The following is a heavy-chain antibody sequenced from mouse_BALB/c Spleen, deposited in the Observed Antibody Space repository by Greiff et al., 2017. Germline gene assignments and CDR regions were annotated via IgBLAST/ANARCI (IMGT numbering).Heavy chain of an antibody. D-gene: IGHD2-3*01. J-gene: IGHJ3*01. CDR2: ISSGGSYT. CDR3: AREGGYDGYPFAY. Sequence: EVKLVESGGGLVKPGGSLKLSCAASGFTFSSYAMSWVRQTPEKRLEWVATISSGGSYTYYPDSVKGRFTISRDNAKNTLYLQMSSLRSEDTAMYYCAREGGYDGYPFAYWGQGTLVTVSA. CDR1: GFTFSSYA. V-gene: IGHV5-9-3*01.